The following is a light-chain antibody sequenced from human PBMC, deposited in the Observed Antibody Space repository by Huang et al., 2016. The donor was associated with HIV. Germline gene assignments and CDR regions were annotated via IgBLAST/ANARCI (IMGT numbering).Light chain of an antibody. V-gene: IGKV1-39*01. Sequence: DIQMTQSPSSLSASVGDRVTSTCRPSQNINFYLNWYQHKPGKAPELLIYAASTLQGGVPSRFIGGRSGTDFTLTISSLQPEDSAIYYCQQAYSNSPSFGGGTKVEIK. CDR1: QNINFY. CDR3: QQAYSNSPS. J-gene: IGKJ4*01. CDR2: AAS.